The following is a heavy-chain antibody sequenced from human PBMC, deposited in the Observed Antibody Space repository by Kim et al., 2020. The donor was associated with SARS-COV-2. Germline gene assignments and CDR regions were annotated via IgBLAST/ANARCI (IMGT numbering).Heavy chain of an antibody. V-gene: IGHV2-70*13. J-gene: IGHJ4*02. CDR3: ARTRTGSYYFDY. D-gene: IGHD7-27*01. Sequence: YDSTSLKTRLTISKDTSKNPVVLTMTIMDPGDTATYYCARTRTGSYYFDYWGQGTLVTVSS.